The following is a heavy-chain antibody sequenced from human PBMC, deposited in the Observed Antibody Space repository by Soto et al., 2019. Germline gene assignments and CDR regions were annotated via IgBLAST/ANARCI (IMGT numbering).Heavy chain of an antibody. J-gene: IGHJ5*02. CDR2: ISSSGSTI. Sequence: EVQLVESGGGLVQPGGSLRLSCAASGFTFSSYEMNWVRQAPGKGLAWVSYISSSGSTIYYADSVKGRFTISRDNAKNSLYLQMNSLRAEDTAVYYCARLYYDFWSGKFDPWGQGTLVTVSS. V-gene: IGHV3-48*03. CDR1: GFTFSSYE. D-gene: IGHD3-3*01. CDR3: ARLYYDFWSGKFDP.